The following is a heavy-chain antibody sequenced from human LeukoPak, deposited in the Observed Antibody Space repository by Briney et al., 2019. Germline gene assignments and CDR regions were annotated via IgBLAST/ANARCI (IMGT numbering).Heavy chain of an antibody. Sequence: ASVNVSCKASGYTFTGYYMHWVRQAPGQGLEWMGWINPSSGGTNYAQKFQGRVTMTRDTSISTAYMELSRLTSDDTAVYYCARDLIPGYSSSSDAFDIWGQGTMVTVSS. V-gene: IGHV1-2*02. J-gene: IGHJ3*02. CDR1: GYTFTGYY. CDR3: ARDLIPGYSSSSDAFDI. D-gene: IGHD2-2*01. CDR2: INPSSGGT.